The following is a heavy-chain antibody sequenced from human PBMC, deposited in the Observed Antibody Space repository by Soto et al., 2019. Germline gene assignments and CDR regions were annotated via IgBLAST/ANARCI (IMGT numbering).Heavy chain of an antibody. V-gene: IGHV4-4*07. CDR2: MHTSGST. CDR1: GVSISTYH. J-gene: IGHJ4*02. D-gene: IGHD5-12*01. Sequence: SETLSLTCIVSGVSISTYHWSWIRQPAGKGLEWIGRMHTSGSTNYNPSLKSRVSMSVDTSKNHFSLKVSPVTAADTAVYYCARDEYGYGDSYDSWGQGTLVTVSS. CDR3: ARDEYGYGDSYDS.